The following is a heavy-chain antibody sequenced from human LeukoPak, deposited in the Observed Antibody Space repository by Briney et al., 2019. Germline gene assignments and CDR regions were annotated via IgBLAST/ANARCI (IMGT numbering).Heavy chain of an antibody. Sequence: ASVKVSCKASGYTFTSYAMHWVRQAPGQRLEWMGWINAGNGNTKYSQKFRGRVTITRDTSASTAYVELSSLRSEDTAVYYCAREELRSSSWYDYYGMDVWGQGTTVTVSS. V-gene: IGHV1-3*01. CDR3: AREELRSSSWYDYYGMDV. CDR2: INAGNGNT. D-gene: IGHD6-13*01. J-gene: IGHJ6*02. CDR1: GYTFTSYA.